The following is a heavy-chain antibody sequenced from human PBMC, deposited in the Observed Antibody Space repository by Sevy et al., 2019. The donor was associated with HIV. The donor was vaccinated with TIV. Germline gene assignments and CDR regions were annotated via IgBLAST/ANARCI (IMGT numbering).Heavy chain of an antibody. CDR2: INTKDGGT. D-gene: IGHD3-10*01. Sequence: ASVKVSCKASGYLFSGYYVHWVRQAPGQGLEWMGWINTKDGGTNYAQKFQGRVTMTTDTSISTAYLELNRLTSDDTAMFYCSRSVYGSGTYLNDYWGQGTLITVSS. CDR3: SRSVYGSGTYLNDY. J-gene: IGHJ4*02. V-gene: IGHV1-2*02. CDR1: GYLFSGYY.